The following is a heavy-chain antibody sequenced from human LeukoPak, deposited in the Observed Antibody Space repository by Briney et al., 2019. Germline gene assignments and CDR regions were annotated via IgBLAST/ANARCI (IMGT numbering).Heavy chain of an antibody. D-gene: IGHD6-13*01. V-gene: IGHV1-69*13. Sequence: SVKVSCKASGGTFSSYAISWVRQAPGQGLEWMGGIIPIFGTANYAQKFQGRVTITADESTSTAYMELSSLRSEDTAVYYCAREFVEAAAGMYYFDYWGQGTLVTVSS. CDR3: AREFVEAAAGMYYFDY. CDR2: IIPIFGTA. CDR1: GGTFSSYA. J-gene: IGHJ4*02.